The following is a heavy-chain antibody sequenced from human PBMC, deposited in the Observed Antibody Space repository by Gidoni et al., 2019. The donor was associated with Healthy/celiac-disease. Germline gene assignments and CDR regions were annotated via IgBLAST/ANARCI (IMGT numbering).Heavy chain of an antibody. V-gene: IGHV3-23*04. CDR2: ISGIVGST. J-gene: IGHJ3*02. Sequence: EVQLVESGGGLVQPGGSLRLACEASGFTFSRYAMSWVRKAPGKGLEWVSAISGIVGSTYYADSVNGRFTISRDNSKNTLYLQMNSLRAEDTAVYYCAKVLAARPGPLPDAFDIWGQGTMVTVSS. D-gene: IGHD6-6*01. CDR3: AKVLAARPGPLPDAFDI. CDR1: GFTFSRYA.